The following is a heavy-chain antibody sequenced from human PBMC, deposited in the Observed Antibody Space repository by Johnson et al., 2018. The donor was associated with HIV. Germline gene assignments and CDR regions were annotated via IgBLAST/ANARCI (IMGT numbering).Heavy chain of an antibody. J-gene: IGHJ3*02. Sequence: QVQLVESGGGVVQPGGSVRLSCAASGFTLSSNCMTWVRQAPGKGLEWVAFIRYDGSNKYYADSVKGRFTISRDNSKNTLYLQMNSLRAEDTALYYCAREGGGSLDDAFDIWGQGTMVTVSS. CDR2: IRYDGSNK. CDR3: AREGGGSLDDAFDI. D-gene: IGHD1-26*01. CDR1: GFTLSSNC. V-gene: IGHV3-30*02.